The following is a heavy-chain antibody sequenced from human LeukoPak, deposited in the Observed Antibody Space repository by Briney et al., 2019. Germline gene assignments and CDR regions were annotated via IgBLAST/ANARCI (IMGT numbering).Heavy chain of an antibody. D-gene: IGHD4-23*01. CDR1: GGSFSGYY. J-gene: IGHJ4*02. CDR3: ARDLMTTVVKGDGY. V-gene: IGHV4-34*01. Sequence: SETLSLTCAVYGGSFSGYYWSWIRQPPGKGLEWIGEINHSGSTNYNPSLKSRVTISVDTSKNQFSLKLSPVTAADTAVYYCARDLMTTVVKGDGYWGQGTLVTVSS. CDR2: INHSGST.